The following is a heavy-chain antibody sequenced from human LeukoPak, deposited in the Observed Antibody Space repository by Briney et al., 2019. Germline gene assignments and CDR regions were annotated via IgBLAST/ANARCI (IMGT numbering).Heavy chain of an antibody. CDR2: ISWNSGSI. D-gene: IGHD3-22*01. V-gene: IGHV3-9*01. CDR1: GFTFDDYA. Sequence: GGSLRLSCAASGFTFDDYAMHWVRQAPGKGLEWVSGISWNSGSIGYADSVKGRFTISRDNSKNTLYLQMNSLTAEDTAVYYCAKEKGRPYESSFDYWGQGTLVTVSS. J-gene: IGHJ4*02. CDR3: AKEKGRPYESSFDY.